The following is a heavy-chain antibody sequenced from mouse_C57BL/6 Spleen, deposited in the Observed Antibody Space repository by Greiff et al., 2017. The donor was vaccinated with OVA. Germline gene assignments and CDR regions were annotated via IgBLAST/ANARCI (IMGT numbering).Heavy chain of an antibody. V-gene: IGHV5-9*01. CDR1: GFTFSSYT. CDR3: ARRRWDYFDY. D-gene: IGHD1-1*02. J-gene: IGHJ2*01. CDR2: ISGGGGNT. Sequence: EVKVVESGGGLVKPGGSLKLSCAASGFTFSSYTMSWVRQTPEKRLEWVATISGGGGNTYYPDSVKGRFTISRDNAKNTLYLQMSSLRSEDTALYYCARRRWDYFDYWGQGTTLTVSS.